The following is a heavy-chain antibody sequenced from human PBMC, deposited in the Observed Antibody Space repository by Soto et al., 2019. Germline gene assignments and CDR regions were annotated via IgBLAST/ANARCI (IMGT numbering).Heavy chain of an antibody. J-gene: IGHJ6*02. D-gene: IGHD3-10*01. CDR1: GFTFSSYG. V-gene: IGHV3-33*01. CDR3: ARVVWFGELSPYGMDV. Sequence: PRLSCAASGFTFSSYGMHWVRQAPGKGLEWVAVIWYDGSNKYFADSVKGRFTISRDNSKNTLYLQMNSLRAEDTAVYYCARVVWFGELSPYGMDVWGQGT. CDR2: IWYDGSNK.